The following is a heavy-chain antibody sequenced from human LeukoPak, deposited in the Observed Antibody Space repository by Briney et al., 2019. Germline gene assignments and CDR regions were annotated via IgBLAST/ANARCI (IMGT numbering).Heavy chain of an antibody. D-gene: IGHD5-18*01. J-gene: IGHJ4*02. CDR2: IYPGDSDT. CDR3: ARHQREGTWIQPTHPFGY. V-gene: IGHV5-51*01. CDR1: GYSFTSYW. Sequence: GESLKISCKGSGYSFTSYWIGWVRQMPGKGLEWMGIIYPGDSDTRYSPSFQGQVTISADKSISTAYLQWSSLKASDTAMYYCARHQREGTWIQPTHPFGYWGQGTLVTVSS.